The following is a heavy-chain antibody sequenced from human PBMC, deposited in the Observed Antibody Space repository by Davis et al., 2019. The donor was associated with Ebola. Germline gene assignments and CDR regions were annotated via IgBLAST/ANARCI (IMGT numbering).Heavy chain of an antibody. CDR2: INPNSGGT. D-gene: IGHD6-19*01. Sequence: SVTVSCKASGYTFTGYYMHWVRQAPGQGLEWMGWINPNSGGTNYAQKFQGWVTMTRDTSISTAYMELSRLRSDDTAVYYCARDGLIAVAATLDYYYYGMDVWGQGTTVTVSS. CDR3: ARDGLIAVAATLDYYYYGMDV. J-gene: IGHJ6*02. CDR1: GYTFTGYY. V-gene: IGHV1-2*04.